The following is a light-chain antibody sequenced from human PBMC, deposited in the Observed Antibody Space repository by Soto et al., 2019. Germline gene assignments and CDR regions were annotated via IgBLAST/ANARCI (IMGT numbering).Light chain of an antibody. V-gene: IGKV1-5*01. Sequence: DIQMTQSPSTLSASVGDRVTITCRASQFISSWLAWYQQKPGKVPKLLLFHASNLESGVPSRFSGSGSGTEFTLTISSLQPDDFATYYCQQYNSYPWTFGQGTKVEI. CDR2: HAS. J-gene: IGKJ1*01. CDR1: QFISSW. CDR3: QQYNSYPWT.